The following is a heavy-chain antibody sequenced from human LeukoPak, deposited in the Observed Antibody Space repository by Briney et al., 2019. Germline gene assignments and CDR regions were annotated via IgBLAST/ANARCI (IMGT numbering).Heavy chain of an antibody. V-gene: IGHV3-48*01. CDR1: GFTFSSYS. D-gene: IGHD3-16*01. CDR2: ISSSSSTI. CDR3: ARDYYDAIDY. Sequence: GGSLRLSCAASGFTFSSYSMNWVRRAPGKGLEWVSYISSSSSTIYYADSVKGRFTISRDNAKNSLYLQMNSLRAEDTAVYYCARDYYDAIDYWGQGTLVTVSS. J-gene: IGHJ4*02.